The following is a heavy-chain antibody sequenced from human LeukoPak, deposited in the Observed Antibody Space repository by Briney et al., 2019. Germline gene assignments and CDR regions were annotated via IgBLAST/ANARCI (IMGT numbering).Heavy chain of an antibody. V-gene: IGHV1-18*01. CDR2: ISAYNGNT. J-gene: IGHJ4*02. CDR3: ARDFRGWSSTSSETIYYFDY. Sequence: ASVKVSCKASGYTFTSYGISWVRQAPGQGLEWMGWISAYNGNTNYAQKLQGRVTMTTDTSTSTAYMELRSLRSDDTAVYYCARDFRGWSSTSSETIYYFDYWGQGTLVTVSS. CDR1: GYTFTSYG. D-gene: IGHD2-2*01.